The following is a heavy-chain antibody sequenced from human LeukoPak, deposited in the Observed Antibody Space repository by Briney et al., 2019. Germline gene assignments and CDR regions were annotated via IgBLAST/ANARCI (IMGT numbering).Heavy chain of an antibody. V-gene: IGHV4-59*12. D-gene: IGHD5-18*01. CDR3: ARGGVDTAMGAKNWFDP. CDR2: IYYSGST. Sequence: SETLSLTCTVSGGSISSYYWSWIRQPPGKGLEWIGYIYYSGSTNYNPSLKSRVTISVDTSKNQFSLKLSSVTAADTAVYYCARGGVDTAMGAKNWFDPWGQGTLVTVSS. CDR1: GGSISSYY. J-gene: IGHJ5*02.